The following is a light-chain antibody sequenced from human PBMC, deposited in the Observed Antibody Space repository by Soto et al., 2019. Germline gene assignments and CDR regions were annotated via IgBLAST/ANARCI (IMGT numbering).Light chain of an antibody. Sequence: DIPMTQFPSTLSASVGDRVTLTFRASQSISSWLAWYQQKPGKAPKLLIYDASSLESGVPSRFSGSGSGAEFTLTISSLQPDDFATYYCQQYNSYWTFGQGTKVDIK. CDR3: QQYNSYWT. CDR1: QSISSW. CDR2: DAS. J-gene: IGKJ1*01. V-gene: IGKV1-5*01.